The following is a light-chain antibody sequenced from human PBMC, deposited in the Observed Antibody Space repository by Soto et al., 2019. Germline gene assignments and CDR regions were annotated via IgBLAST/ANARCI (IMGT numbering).Light chain of an antibody. V-gene: IGLV2-14*01. CDR1: SSDVGVFHY. CDR2: EVN. CDR3: SSYTTSSTVV. Sequence: QAVVTQPASVSGSPGQSITLSCTGTSSDVGVFHYVSWYQQHPGKAPKLIIYEVNNRPSGVSNRFSGSKSGNTASLTISGLQAEDEADYYCSSYTTSSTVVFGGGTQLTVL. J-gene: IGLJ2*01.